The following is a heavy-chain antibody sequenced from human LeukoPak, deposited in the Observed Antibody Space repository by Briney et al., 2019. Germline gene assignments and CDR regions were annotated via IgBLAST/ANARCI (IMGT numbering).Heavy chain of an antibody. CDR1: GFTFSSYA. CDR2: ISGSGGST. J-gene: IGHJ4*02. D-gene: IGHD3-9*01. V-gene: IGHV3-23*01. CDR3: AKDHPILTGYYGPNYFDY. Sequence: PGGSLRLSCAASGFTFSSYAMSWVRQAPGKGLEWVSAISGSGGSTYYADSVKGRFTISRDNSKNTLYLQMNSLRAEDTAVYYCAKDHPILTGYYGPNYFDYWGQGTLVTVSP.